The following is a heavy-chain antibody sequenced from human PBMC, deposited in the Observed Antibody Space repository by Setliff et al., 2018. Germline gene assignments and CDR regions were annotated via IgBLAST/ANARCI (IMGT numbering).Heavy chain of an antibody. CDR1: GGSISSGYY. V-gene: IGHV4-38-2*02. J-gene: IGHJ3*02. Sequence: NPSETLSLTCTVSGGSISSGYYWGWIRQPPGKGLEGMGNIYHSGSIYYNPSLKSRVTISVDTSKNQFSLKLSSVTAADTAVYYCARDRRIVGARHAFDIWGQGTMVTVSS. CDR2: IYHSGSI. D-gene: IGHD1-26*01. CDR3: ARDRRIVGARHAFDI.